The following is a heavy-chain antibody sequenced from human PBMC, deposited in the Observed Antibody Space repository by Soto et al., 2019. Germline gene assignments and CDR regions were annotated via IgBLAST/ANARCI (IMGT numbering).Heavy chain of an antibody. V-gene: IGHV4-30-4*01. CDR3: ARSFSSSSLSWFDP. D-gene: IGHD6-6*01. Sequence: PSETLSLTCTVSGGSISSGDYYWSWIRQPPGKGLEWIGYIYYGGSTYYNPSLKSRVTISVDTSKNQFSLKLSSVTAADTAVYYCARSFSSSSLSWFDPWGQGTLVTVSS. J-gene: IGHJ5*02. CDR1: GGSISSGDYY. CDR2: IYYGGST.